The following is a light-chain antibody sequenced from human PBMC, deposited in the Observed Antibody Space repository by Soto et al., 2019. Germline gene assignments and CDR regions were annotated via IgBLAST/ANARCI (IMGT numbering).Light chain of an antibody. CDR1: QSISSW. J-gene: IGKJ3*01. Sequence: DIQMTQSPSTLSASVGDRVTITCRASQSISSWLAWYQQKPGKAPKLLIYDASSLESGVPSKFSGSGSGTTFTLTISSRQPDDFATYYCQQYNSYSMVTFGPGTKVDIK. CDR2: DAS. CDR3: QQYNSYSMVT. V-gene: IGKV1-5*01.